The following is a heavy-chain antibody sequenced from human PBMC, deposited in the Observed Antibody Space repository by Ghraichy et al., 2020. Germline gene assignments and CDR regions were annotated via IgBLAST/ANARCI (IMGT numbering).Heavy chain of an antibody. D-gene: IGHD3-16*01. V-gene: IGHV3-30*04. CDR1: GFTFSSYA. Sequence: GGSLRLSCAASGFTFSSYAMHWVRQAPGKGLEWVAVISYDGSNKYYADSVKGRFTISRDNSKNTLYLQMNSLRAEDTAVYYCARDRQGGRDAFDIWGQGTMVTVSS. CDR3: ARDRQGGRDAFDI. CDR2: ISYDGSNK. J-gene: IGHJ3*02.